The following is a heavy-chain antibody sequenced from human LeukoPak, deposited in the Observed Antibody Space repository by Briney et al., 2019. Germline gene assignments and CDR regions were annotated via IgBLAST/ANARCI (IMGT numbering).Heavy chain of an antibody. CDR3: ASNTYYYDSSGYYY. CDR2: MNPNSGNT. Sequence: GASVKVSCKASGYTFTSYDINWVRQATGQGLEWMGWMNPNSGNTGYAQKFQGRVTITRNTSISTAYMELSSLRSDDTAVYYCASNTYYYDSSGYYYWGQGTLVTVSS. D-gene: IGHD3-22*01. J-gene: IGHJ4*02. V-gene: IGHV1-8*03. CDR1: GYTFTSYD.